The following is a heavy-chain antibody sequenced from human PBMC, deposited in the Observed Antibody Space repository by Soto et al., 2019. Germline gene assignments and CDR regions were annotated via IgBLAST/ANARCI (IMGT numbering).Heavy chain of an antibody. V-gene: IGHV4-31*03. Sequence: LSLTCTVSGGSISSGGYYWSWIRQHPGKGLEWIGYIYYSGSTYYNPSLKSRVTISVDTSKNQFSLKLSSVTAADTAVYYCARALRLDSSSWYYFDYWGQGTLVTVSS. CDR3: ARALRLDSSSWYYFDY. CDR1: GGSISSGGYY. CDR2: IYYSGST. D-gene: IGHD6-13*01. J-gene: IGHJ4*02.